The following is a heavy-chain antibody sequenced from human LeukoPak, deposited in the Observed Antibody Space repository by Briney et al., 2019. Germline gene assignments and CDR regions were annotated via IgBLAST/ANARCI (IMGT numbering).Heavy chain of an antibody. CDR3: ATDRERDPSVYYLV. J-gene: IGHJ4*02. D-gene: IGHD3-22*01. CDR2: ISDDGSGT. CDR1: GFTFSDYA. V-gene: IGHV3-23*01. Sequence: GGSLRLSCAASGFTFSDYAMSWVRQAPGQGLEWVSTISDDGSGTYYADSVKGRFTISRDNSKNTLFLQINSLGAEDSAVYYCATDRERDPSVYYLVGGQGTLITVSS.